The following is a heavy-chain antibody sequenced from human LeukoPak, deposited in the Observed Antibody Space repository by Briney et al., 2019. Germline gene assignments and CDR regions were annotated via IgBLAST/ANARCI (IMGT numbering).Heavy chain of an antibody. J-gene: IGHJ3*02. CDR3: AKDIYPTPARPDAFDI. D-gene: IGHD2-2*02. CDR1: GFTCYDYA. V-gene: IGHV3-43*02. CDR2: IYGDGGST. Sequence: GGSLRLSCVAYGFTCYDYAMHWVRKAPGKGLEWVSLIYGDGGSTYYADSVKGRFTIARDNSKNSLYLQMNSLRTDDTALYFCAKDIYPTPARPDAFDIWGQGTMVTVSS.